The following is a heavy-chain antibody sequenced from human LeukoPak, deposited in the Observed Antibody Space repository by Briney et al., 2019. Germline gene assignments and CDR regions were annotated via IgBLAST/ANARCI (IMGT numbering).Heavy chain of an antibody. CDR2: IYTSGST. CDR1: GGSISSYY. V-gene: IGHV4-4*07. CDR3: ARGAYYYDSSGYVPY. Sequence: PSETLSLTCTVSGGSISSYYWSWIRQPAGKGLEWIGRIYTSGSTNYNPSLKSRVTMSVDTSKNQFSLKLSSVTAADTAVYYCARGAYYYDSSGYVPYWGQGTLVTVSS. D-gene: IGHD3-22*01. J-gene: IGHJ4*02.